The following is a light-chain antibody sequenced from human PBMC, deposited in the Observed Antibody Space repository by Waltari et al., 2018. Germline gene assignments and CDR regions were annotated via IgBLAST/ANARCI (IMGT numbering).Light chain of an antibody. CDR1: SSDIGGYDY. CDR2: DVN. Sequence: QSALTQPASVSGSPGQSITMSCTGTSSDIGGYDYVSWYQQHPGKAPKLLICDVNKRPSGVSARFSGSKSGNTASLTISGLQADDEADYYCSSYTSVNTYVFGPGTKVTVL. J-gene: IGLJ1*01. V-gene: IGLV2-14*03. CDR3: SSYTSVNTYV.